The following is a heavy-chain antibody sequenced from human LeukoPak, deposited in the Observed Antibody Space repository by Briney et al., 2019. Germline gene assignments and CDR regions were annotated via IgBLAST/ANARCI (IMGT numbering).Heavy chain of an antibody. V-gene: IGHV4-4*07. CDR3: AREVWIQLWLGWFDP. D-gene: IGHD5-18*01. CDR2: IYTSGST. J-gene: IGHJ5*02. CDR1: GGSISSYY. Sequence: SETLSLTCTVTGGSISSYYWSWIRQPAGKGLEWIGRIYTSGSTNYNPSLKSRVTMSVDTSKNQFSLKLSSVTAADTAVYYCAREVWIQLWLGWFDPWGQGTLVTVSS.